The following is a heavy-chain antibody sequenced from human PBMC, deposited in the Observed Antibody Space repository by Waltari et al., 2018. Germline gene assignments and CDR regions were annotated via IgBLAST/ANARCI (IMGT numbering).Heavy chain of an antibody. V-gene: IGHV1-69*12. D-gene: IGHD3-3*01. Sequence: QVQLVQSGAEVKKPGSSVKVSCKASGGTFSSYAISWVRQAPGQGLEWVGGNIPICGKANDAQKFQGRVTITADESTSTAYMELSSLRSEDTAVYYCTWSGYYDYWGQGTLVTFSS. CDR2: NIPICGKA. J-gene: IGHJ4*02. CDR1: GGTFSSYA. CDR3: TWSGYYDY.